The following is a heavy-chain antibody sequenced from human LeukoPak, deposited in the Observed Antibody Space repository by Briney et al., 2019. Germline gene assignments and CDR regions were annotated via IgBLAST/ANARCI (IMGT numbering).Heavy chain of an antibody. CDR1: GFTFSSYA. D-gene: IGHD3-22*01. CDR3: AKSPHYYDSSGYYNPTAYYFDY. J-gene: IGHJ4*02. CDR2: ISGSGGST. Sequence: GGSLRLSCAASGFTFSSYAMSWVRQAPGKGLEWVSAISGSGGSTYYADSVKGRFTISRDNSKNTLYLQMNSLRAEDTAVYYCAKSPHYYDSSGYYNPTAYYFDYWGQGTLVTVSS. V-gene: IGHV3-23*01.